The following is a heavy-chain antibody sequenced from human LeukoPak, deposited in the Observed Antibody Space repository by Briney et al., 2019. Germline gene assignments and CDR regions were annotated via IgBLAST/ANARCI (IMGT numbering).Heavy chain of an antibody. Sequence: GGSLRLSCAASGFTFSSYWMHWVRQAPGKGLVWVSRINSDGSSTSYADFVKGRFTVSRDNAKNTLYLQMNSLRAEDTAVYYCARVGAVVYAFDIWGQGTTVTVSS. V-gene: IGHV3-74*01. D-gene: IGHD2-15*01. CDR3: ARVGAVVYAFDI. CDR1: GFTFSSYW. J-gene: IGHJ3*02. CDR2: INSDGSST.